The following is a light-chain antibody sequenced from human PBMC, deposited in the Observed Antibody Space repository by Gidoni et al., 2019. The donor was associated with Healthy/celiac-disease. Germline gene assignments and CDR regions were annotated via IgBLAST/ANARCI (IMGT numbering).Light chain of an antibody. CDR3: QRRSNLPPLT. J-gene: IGKJ4*01. V-gene: IGKV3-11*01. Sequence: EIVLTQSPATLSLTPGERATLSCRASQSFSSYLAWYQQKPGQAPRLHIYDASNRATGIPARFSVSGSGTDFTLTLSSLEPEDFAVYYCQRRSNLPPLTFGGGTKVEIK. CDR1: QSFSSY. CDR2: DAS.